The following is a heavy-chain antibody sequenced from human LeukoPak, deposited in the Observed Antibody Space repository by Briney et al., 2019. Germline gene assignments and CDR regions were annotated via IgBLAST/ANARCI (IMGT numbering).Heavy chain of an antibody. V-gene: IGHV1-46*01. J-gene: IGHJ4*02. CDR2: INPTGTTT. CDR1: GYTFINNW. Sequence: ASVKVSCKASGYTFINNWMHWVRQAPGQGLEWVGLINPTGTTTLYAQKFQGRVTLTRDMSTSTDYMESRSLKSEDTAVYYCARDLGDYSGSGDYWGQGTLVTVSS. CDR3: ARDLGDYSGSGDY. D-gene: IGHD3-10*01.